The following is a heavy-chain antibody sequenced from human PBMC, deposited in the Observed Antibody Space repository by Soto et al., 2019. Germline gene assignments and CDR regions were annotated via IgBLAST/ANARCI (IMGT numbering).Heavy chain of an antibody. V-gene: IGHV1-3*01. Sequence: ASVKVSCKASGYTFTSYAMNWVRQAPGQRLEWMGWINAGNGNTKYSQKFQGRVTITRDTSAITAYMERSSLGSEDTAVYYCVRDWTRYESSYPGDYWGQGALVTVSS. CDR3: VRDWTRYESSYPGDY. CDR1: GYTFTSYA. CDR2: INAGNGNT. J-gene: IGHJ4*02. D-gene: IGHD3-22*01.